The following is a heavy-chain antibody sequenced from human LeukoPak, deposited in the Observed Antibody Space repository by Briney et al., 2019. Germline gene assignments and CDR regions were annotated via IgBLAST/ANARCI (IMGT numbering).Heavy chain of an antibody. CDR2: IYYSGST. V-gene: IGHV4-39*01. Sequence: PSETLSLTCTVSGGSISSSSYYWGWIRQPPGKGLEWIGSIYYSGSTYYNPSLKCRVTISVDTSKNQFSLKLSSVTAADTAVYYCARHSAVAGTFGYWGQGTLVTVSS. CDR1: GGSISSSSYY. D-gene: IGHD6-19*01. J-gene: IGHJ4*02. CDR3: ARHSAVAGTFGY.